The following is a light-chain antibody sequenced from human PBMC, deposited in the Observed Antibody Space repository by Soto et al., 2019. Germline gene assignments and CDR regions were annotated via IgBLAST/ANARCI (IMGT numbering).Light chain of an antibody. CDR3: QQYDNLPYT. J-gene: IGKJ2*01. CDR1: QDISNS. CDR2: DAS. V-gene: IGKV1-33*01. Sequence: DIQMTQSPSSLSASVGDRVTITCQASQDISNSLNWYQQKTGKAPKLLIYDASNLETGVPSRFSGSESGTEFTFTISSLQPADIATYYCQQYDNLPYTFGQGTKLEIK.